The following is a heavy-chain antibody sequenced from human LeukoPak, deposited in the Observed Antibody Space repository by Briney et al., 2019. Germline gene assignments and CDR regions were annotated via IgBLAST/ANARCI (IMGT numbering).Heavy chain of an antibody. D-gene: IGHD6-19*01. J-gene: IGHJ4*02. CDR2: ISYDGSNK. CDR1: GFTFSTYA. CDR3: ARGVRIAVAGYIDY. Sequence: PGGSLRLSCAASGFTFSTYAMHWVRRAPGKGLEWVAAISYDGSNKNYADSVKGRFTISRDNSKNTLYLQMSSLRAEDTAVYYCARGVRIAVAGYIDYWGQGTLVTVSS. V-gene: IGHV3-30*04.